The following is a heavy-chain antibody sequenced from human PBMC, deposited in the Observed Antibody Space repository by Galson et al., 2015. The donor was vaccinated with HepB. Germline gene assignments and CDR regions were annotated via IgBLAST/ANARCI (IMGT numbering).Heavy chain of an antibody. CDR3: ALYDFWSGYDPYDAFDI. Sequence: SVKVSCKVSGYTLTELSMHWVRQAPGKGLEWMGGFDPEDGETIYAQKFQGRVTMTEDTSTDTAYMELSSLRSEDTAVYYCALYDFWSGYDPYDAFDIWGQGTMVTVSS. V-gene: IGHV1-24*01. J-gene: IGHJ3*02. D-gene: IGHD3-3*01. CDR1: GYTLTELS. CDR2: FDPEDGET.